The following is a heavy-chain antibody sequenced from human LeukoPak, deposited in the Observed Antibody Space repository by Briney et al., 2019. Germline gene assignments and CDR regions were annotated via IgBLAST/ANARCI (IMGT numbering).Heavy chain of an antibody. CDR3: ARSRGAGPGAYFDY. CDR1: GFSFAAEY. D-gene: IGHD6-19*01. J-gene: IGHJ4*02. Sequence: GGSLRLSYAVSGFSFAAEYMSWIRQAPGQGLEWVSYISNSGHYTNCADSVEGRFTISRDNAENSLYLQMSSLRAEDTAVYYCARSRGAGPGAYFDYWGQGTLVTVSS. CDR2: ISNSGHYT. V-gene: IGHV3-11*03.